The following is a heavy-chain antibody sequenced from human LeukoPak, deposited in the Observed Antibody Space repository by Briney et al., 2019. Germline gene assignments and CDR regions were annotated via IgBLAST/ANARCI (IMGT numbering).Heavy chain of an antibody. CDR3: AGRHVNDYHYMDV. Sequence: ASVKVSCKASGYTFTSYYMHWVRQAPGQGLEWMGIINPSGGSTSYAQKFQGRVTMTRDTSTSTVYMELSSLRFEDTAVYYCAGRHVNDYHYMDVWGKGTTVTVSS. D-gene: IGHD2/OR15-2a*01. CDR2: INPSGGST. CDR1: GYTFTSYY. J-gene: IGHJ6*03. V-gene: IGHV1-46*03.